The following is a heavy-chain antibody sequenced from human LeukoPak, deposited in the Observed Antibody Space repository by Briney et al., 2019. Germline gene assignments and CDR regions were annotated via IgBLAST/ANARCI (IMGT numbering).Heavy chain of an antibody. D-gene: IGHD2-15*01. V-gene: IGHV3-30*14. CDR3: ARSLWNPGPSCYYTPA. J-gene: IGHJ5*02. CDR1: GFTFSSYA. Sequence: GSLRLSCAASGFTFSSYAMHWVRHAPSKGLEWVAVISYDGSNKYYADSVKGRFTISRDNSKNTLYLQMNSLRAEDTAVYYCARSLWNPGPSCYYTPAWGQGTQITVTS. CDR2: ISYDGSNK.